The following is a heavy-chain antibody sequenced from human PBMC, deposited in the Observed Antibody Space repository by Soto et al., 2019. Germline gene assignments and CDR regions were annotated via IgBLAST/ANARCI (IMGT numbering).Heavy chain of an antibody. Sequence: HPGGSLRLSCAASGFTFSSYAMHWVRQAPGKGLEYVSAISSNGGSTYYANSVKGRFTISRDNSKSTMYLQMGSLRAEDMAVYYCARVFPPITMVRGALDYWGQGTLVTVSS. CDR2: ISSNGGST. V-gene: IGHV3-64*01. CDR1: GFTFSSYA. J-gene: IGHJ4*02. CDR3: ARVFPPITMVRGALDY. D-gene: IGHD3-10*01.